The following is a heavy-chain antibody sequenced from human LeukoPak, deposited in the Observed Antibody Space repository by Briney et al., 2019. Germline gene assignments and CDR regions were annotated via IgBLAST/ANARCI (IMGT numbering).Heavy chain of an antibody. CDR3: GRHRPWGAFDI. CDR2: MSYSGST. V-gene: IGHV4-39*01. Sequence: PSETLSLTCTVSGDSISSSNYYWGWLRHPPGKRLEWIVSMSYSGSTYYSPSLKSRVSISVDTSKNQFSLKLSSLTAADTAVYYCGRHRPWGAFDIWGQGTMVTVSS. J-gene: IGHJ3*02. CDR1: GDSISSSNYY. D-gene: IGHD7-27*01.